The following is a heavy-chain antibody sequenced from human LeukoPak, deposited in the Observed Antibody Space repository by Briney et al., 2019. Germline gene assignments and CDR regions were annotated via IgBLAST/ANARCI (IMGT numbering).Heavy chain of an antibody. CDR1: GFSLSTSGMC. CDR2: IDWDDDK. CDR3: ARIRVTMVRGVITNYFDY. D-gene: IGHD3-10*01. J-gene: IGHJ4*02. V-gene: IGHV2-70*11. Sequence: ESGPTLVKPTQTLTLTCTFSGFSLSTSGMCVSWIRQPPGKALEWLARIDWDDDKYYSTSLKTRLTISKDTSKNQVVLTMTNMDPVDTAMYYCARIRVTMVRGVITNYFDYWGQGTLVTVSS.